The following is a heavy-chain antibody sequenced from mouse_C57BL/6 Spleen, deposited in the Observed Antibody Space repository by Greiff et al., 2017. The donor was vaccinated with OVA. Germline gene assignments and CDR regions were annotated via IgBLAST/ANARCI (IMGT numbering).Heavy chain of an antibody. V-gene: IGHV3-6*01. CDR2: ISYDGSN. Sequence: DVQLQESGPGLVKPSQSLSLTCSVTGYSITSGYYWNWIRQFPGNKLEWMGYISYDGSNNYNPSLKNRISITRDTSKNQFFLKLNSVTTEDTATYYCARAPFTTVEGDYFDYWGQGTTLTVSS. CDR3: ARAPFTTVEGDYFDY. CDR1: GYSITSGYY. D-gene: IGHD1-1*01. J-gene: IGHJ2*01.